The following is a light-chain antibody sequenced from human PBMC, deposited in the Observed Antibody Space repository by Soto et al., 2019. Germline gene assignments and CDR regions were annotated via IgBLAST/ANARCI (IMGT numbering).Light chain of an antibody. Sequence: QSVLTQPPSVSAAPGQKVTVSCSGSRSNIGNNYVYWYQHLPGTAPKLLIYDNDKRPSGIPDRFSASKSGTSATLDITGLQTGDEADYYCEAWDSDLRVGVFGGGTKLTVL. V-gene: IGLV1-51*01. CDR3: EAWDSDLRVGV. J-gene: IGLJ3*02. CDR1: RSNIGNNY. CDR2: DND.